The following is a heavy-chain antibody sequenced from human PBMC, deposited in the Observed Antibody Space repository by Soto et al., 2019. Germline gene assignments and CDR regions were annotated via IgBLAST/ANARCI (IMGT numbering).Heavy chain of an antibody. Sequence: QVQLQESGPGLVKPSDTLSLTCAVSGYSISSSNWWGWIRQPPGNGLEWIGYIYYSGSTYYNPSLRGRVTMAVDTARLQCSLTRSSVSAVDTVVYCCASAAAVPPYYCGHITLVTVAS. CDR1: GYSISSSNW. D-gene: IGHD6-13*01. CDR2: IYYSGST. CDR3: ASAAAVPPYY. J-gene: IGHJ4*01. V-gene: IGHV4-28*01.